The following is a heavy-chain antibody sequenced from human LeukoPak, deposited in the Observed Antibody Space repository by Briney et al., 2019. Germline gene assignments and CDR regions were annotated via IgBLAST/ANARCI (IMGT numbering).Heavy chain of an antibody. V-gene: IGHV4-61*02. D-gene: IGHD3-22*01. CDR1: GGSISSGSYY. J-gene: IGHJ4*02. CDR3: ARGRGFYYDSSGYNLPRYFDY. CDR2: IYTSGST. Sequence: PSETLSLTCTVSGGSISSGSYYWSWIRQPAGKGLEWIGRIYTSGSTNYNPSLKSRVTISVDTSKNQFSLKLGSVIAADTAVYYCARGRGFYYDSSGYNLPRYFDYWGQGTLVTVSS.